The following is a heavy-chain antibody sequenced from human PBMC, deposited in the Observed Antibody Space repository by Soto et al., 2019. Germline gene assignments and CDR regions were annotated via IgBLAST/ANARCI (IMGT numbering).Heavy chain of an antibody. CDR3: ARVAGHKNARFDT. CDR1: GYSFTKYH. CDR2: INPGSGVT. J-gene: IGHJ4*02. V-gene: IGHV1-2*02. D-gene: IGHD1-1*01. Sequence: GASVKVSCKASGYSFTKYHMHWVRQAPGQGLEWMGWINPGSGVTNQAQKFQGRVTMTRDTSITTTYMELNSLTSDDTAVYYCARVAGHKNARFDTWGQEPWSPSPQ.